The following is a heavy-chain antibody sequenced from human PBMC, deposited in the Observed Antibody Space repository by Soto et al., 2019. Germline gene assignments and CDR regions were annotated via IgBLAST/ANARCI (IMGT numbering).Heavy chain of an antibody. J-gene: IGHJ5*02. CDR2: ISSSSNYI. Sequence: EVQLVESGGGLVKPGGSQRLSCAASGFIFSSYSMNWVRQAPGKGLEWVSTISSSSNYIYYADSVKGRFTISRDNAKNSLYLQMNSLRAEDTAVYYCAKEGSGTLRDWFDPWGQGTLVTVSS. CDR3: AKEGSGTLRDWFDP. D-gene: IGHD1-1*01. V-gene: IGHV3-21*01. CDR1: GFIFSSYS.